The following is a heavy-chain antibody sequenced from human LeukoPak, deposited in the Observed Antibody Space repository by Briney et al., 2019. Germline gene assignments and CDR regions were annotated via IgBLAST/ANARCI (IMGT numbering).Heavy chain of an antibody. V-gene: IGHV4-59*01. D-gene: IGHD6-19*01. CDR3: ARVAAPDAFDI. Sequence: SETLSLTCTVSGDSISSYYWSWIRQPPGKGLEWIGYIYYSGSTNYNPSLKSRVTISVDTSKNQFSLKLSSVTAADTAVYYCARVAAPDAFDIWGQGTMVTVSS. CDR2: IYYSGST. CDR1: GDSISSYY. J-gene: IGHJ3*02.